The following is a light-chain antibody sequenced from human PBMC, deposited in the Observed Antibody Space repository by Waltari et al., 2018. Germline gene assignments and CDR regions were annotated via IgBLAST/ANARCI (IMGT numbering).Light chain of an antibody. Sequence: ALTQPSSVSGSPVHSITVPGPDSGLPYWYQQHPGKAPRPIIYDSYKRPSGVSDRFSGSQSGTTASLTISGLQAEDEGVYYCCGYGGTFTSVFGGGTKVTVL. CDR1: GL. J-gene: IGLJ2*01. CDR2: DSY. CDR3: CGYGGTFTSV. V-gene: IGLV2-23*01.